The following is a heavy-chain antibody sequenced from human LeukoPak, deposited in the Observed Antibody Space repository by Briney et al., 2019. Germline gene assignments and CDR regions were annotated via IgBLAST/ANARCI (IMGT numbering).Heavy chain of an antibody. Sequence: ASVKVSCKASGYTFTTYYMHWVRQAPGQGLEWMGIINPSGGSTTYAQKFQGRVTTTRDTSTSTVYMELSSLRSEDTAVYYCASPSSYYYDSSDSRAFDIWGQGTTVTVSS. V-gene: IGHV1-46*03. CDR1: GYTFTTYY. D-gene: IGHD3-22*01. J-gene: IGHJ3*02. CDR2: INPSGGST. CDR3: ASPSSYYYDSSDSRAFDI.